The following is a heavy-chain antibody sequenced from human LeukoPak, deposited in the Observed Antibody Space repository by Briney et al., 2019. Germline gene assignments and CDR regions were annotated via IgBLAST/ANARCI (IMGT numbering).Heavy chain of an antibody. CDR1: GGTFSSYA. D-gene: IGHD2-15*01. CDR3: ARDYYSEGLYYFDY. Sequence: SVKVSCKASGGTFSSYAISWVRQAPGQGLEWMGGIIPIFGTANYAQKFQGRVTMTRDTSTSTVYMELSSLRSEDTAVYYCARDYYSEGLYYFDYWGQGTLVTVSS. CDR2: IIPIFGTA. V-gene: IGHV1-69*05. J-gene: IGHJ4*02.